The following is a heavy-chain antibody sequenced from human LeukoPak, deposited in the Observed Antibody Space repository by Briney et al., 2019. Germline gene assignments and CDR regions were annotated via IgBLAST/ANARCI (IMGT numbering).Heavy chain of an antibody. D-gene: IGHD3-3*01. Sequence: PSETLSLTCTVSGGSISSGSYYWSWIRQPAGKGLEWIGRIYTSGSTNYNPSLKSRVTISVDTSKNQFSLKLSSVTAADTAVYYCARSERDFWSGYPNWFDPWGQGTLVTVSS. J-gene: IGHJ5*02. V-gene: IGHV4-61*02. CDR3: ARSERDFWSGYPNWFDP. CDR2: IYTSGST. CDR1: GGSISSGSYY.